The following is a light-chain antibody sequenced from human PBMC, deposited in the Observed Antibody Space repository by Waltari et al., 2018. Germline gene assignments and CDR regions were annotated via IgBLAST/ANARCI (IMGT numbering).Light chain of an antibody. J-gene: IGKJ4*01. Sequence: DVQMTQSPSSLSASVGDRVTITCRASQSVSYHLNWYQQKAGQAPKLLIYVASSLETGVPSRFSGSGSGTDFTLTISNLQPEDFATYLCQQTYNAPLTFGGGTKVEIK. CDR1: QSVSYH. CDR3: QQTYNAPLT. CDR2: VAS. V-gene: IGKV1-39*01.